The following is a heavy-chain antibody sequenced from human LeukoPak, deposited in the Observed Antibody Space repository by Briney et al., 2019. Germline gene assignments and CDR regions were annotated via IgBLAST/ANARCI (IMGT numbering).Heavy chain of an antibody. CDR3: ARDQISTTWYGAFDI. D-gene: IGHD6-13*01. CDR1: GASISNYY. Sequence: PSETLSLTCTVSGASISNYYWSWIRQLPGKGLEWIGYIYPSGSTYYNPSLKSRVTISADADKSQFSLKLRSVTAADTAVYYCARDQISTTWYGAFDIWAQGPMVSVSS. CDR2: IYPSGST. V-gene: IGHV4-59*01. J-gene: IGHJ3*02.